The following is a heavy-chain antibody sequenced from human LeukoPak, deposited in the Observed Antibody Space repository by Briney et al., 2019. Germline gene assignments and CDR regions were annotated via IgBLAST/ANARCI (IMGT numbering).Heavy chain of an antibody. CDR2: INTDGSST. D-gene: IGHD1-1*01. Sequence: GGSLRLSCAASGFTFSSFWMHWVRQAPGKGLVWVSFINTDGSSTTYADSVKGRFTVSRDNAKNTLYLQMSGLRAEDTAVFYCAREWKKTGAFDYWGQGTLVTVSS. V-gene: IGHV3-74*01. CDR1: GFTFSSFW. CDR3: AREWKKTGAFDY. J-gene: IGHJ4*02.